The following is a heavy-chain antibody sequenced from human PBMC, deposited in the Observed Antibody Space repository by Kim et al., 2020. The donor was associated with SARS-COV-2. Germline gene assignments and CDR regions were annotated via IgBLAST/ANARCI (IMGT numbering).Heavy chain of an antibody. Sequence: SETLSLTCTVSGGSISSSSYYWGWIRQPPGKGLEWIGSIYYSGSTYYNPSLKSRVTISVDTSKNQFSLKLSSVTAADTAVYYCARRSGSNPVDAFDIWGQGTMVTVSS. CDR3: ARRSGSNPVDAFDI. CDR2: IYYSGST. J-gene: IGHJ3*02. D-gene: IGHD1-26*01. V-gene: IGHV4-39*01. CDR1: GGSISSSSYY.